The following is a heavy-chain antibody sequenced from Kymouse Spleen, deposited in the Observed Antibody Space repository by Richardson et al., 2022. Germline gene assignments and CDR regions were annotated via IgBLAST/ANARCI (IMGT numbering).Heavy chain of an antibody. CDR1: GGSISSSSYY. Sequence: QLQLQESGPGLVKPSETLSLTCTVSGGSISSSSYYWGWIRQPPGKGLEWIGSIYYSGSTYYNPSLKSRVTISVDTSKNQFSLKLSSVTAADTAVYYCARLGYYGSGSYYIYYYYYGMDVWGQGTTVTVSS. J-gene: IGHJ6*02. D-gene: IGHD3-10*01. CDR2: IYYSGST. CDR3: ARLGYYGSGSYYIYYYYYGMDV. V-gene: IGHV4-39*01.